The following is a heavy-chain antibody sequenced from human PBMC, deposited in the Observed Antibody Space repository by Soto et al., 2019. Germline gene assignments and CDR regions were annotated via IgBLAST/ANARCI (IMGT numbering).Heavy chain of an antibody. J-gene: IGHJ5*02. Sequence: GGSLRLSCAASGFTFSSYSMNWVRQAPGKGLEWVSSISSSSSYIYYADSVKGRFTISRDNAKNSLYLQMNSLRAEDTAVYYCARDSANVDTAMDNWFDPWGQGTLVTVSS. D-gene: IGHD5-18*01. CDR1: GFTFSSYS. CDR3: ARDSANVDTAMDNWFDP. CDR2: ISSSSSYI. V-gene: IGHV3-21*01.